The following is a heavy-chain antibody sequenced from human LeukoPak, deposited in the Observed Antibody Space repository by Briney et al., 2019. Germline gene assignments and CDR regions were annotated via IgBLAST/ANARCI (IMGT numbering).Heavy chain of an antibody. CDR3: ARDRRSGTPQGLNWFDP. Sequence: SVKVSCKASGGTFSSYAISWVRQAPGQGLEWMGGIISIFGTANYAQKFQGRVTITADESTSTAYMELSSLRSEDTAVYYCARDRRSGTPQGLNWFDPWGQGTLVTVSS. D-gene: IGHD3-3*01. CDR1: GGTFSSYA. J-gene: IGHJ5*02. CDR2: IISIFGTA. V-gene: IGHV1-69*13.